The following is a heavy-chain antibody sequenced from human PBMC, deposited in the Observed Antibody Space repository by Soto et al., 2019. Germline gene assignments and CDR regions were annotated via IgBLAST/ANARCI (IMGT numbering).Heavy chain of an antibody. V-gene: IGHV3-11*01. CDR1: GFIFSDLY. J-gene: IGHJ4*02. Sequence: KPGGSLRLSCAASGFIFSDLYMTWIRQAPGKGLEWVSYISGGGETIHYADSVRGRFTVSRDNARGSLYLQMNSLRAEDTAVYYCASDPYYYTSAYWGQGTLVTVSS. CDR2: ISGGGETI. D-gene: IGHD3-3*01. CDR3: ASDPYYYTSAY.